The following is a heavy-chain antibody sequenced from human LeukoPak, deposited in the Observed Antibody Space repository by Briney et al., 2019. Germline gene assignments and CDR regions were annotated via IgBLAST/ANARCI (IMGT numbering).Heavy chain of an antibody. J-gene: IGHJ5*02. V-gene: IGHV4-34*01. CDR3: ARGGYYGSGNDFRFDP. D-gene: IGHD3-10*01. CDR1: GGSFSSYY. CDR2: INHSGST. Sequence: SETLSLTCAVYGGSFSSYYWSWIRQPPGKGLEWIGEINHSGSTNYNPSLKSRVTISVETSKNQFSLKLKSVTAADTAVYYCARGGYYGSGNDFRFDPWGQGTLVTVSS.